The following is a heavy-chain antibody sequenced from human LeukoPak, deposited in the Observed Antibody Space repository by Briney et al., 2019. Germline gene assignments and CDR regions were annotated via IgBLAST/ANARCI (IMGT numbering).Heavy chain of an antibody. CDR3: ARYTGGYDSGDNWFDP. Sequence: PGGSLRLSCAASGFTFSSYSMNWVRQAPGKGLEWVSYISSSSSTIYYADSVKGRFTISRDNAKNSLYLQMNSLRAEDTAVYYCARYTGGYDSGDNWFDPWGQGTLVTVSS. CDR2: ISSSSSTI. V-gene: IGHV3-48*04. CDR1: GFTFSSYS. J-gene: IGHJ5*02. D-gene: IGHD5-12*01.